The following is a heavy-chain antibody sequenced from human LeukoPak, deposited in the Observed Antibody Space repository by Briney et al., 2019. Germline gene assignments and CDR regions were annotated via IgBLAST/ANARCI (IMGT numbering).Heavy chain of an antibody. CDR2: IKQDGSEK. CDR3: ARESFAARWD. D-gene: IGHD6-6*01. J-gene: IGHJ4*02. Sequence: PGGSLRLSCAASGFTFSSYWMSWVRQAPGKGLEWVANIKQDGSEKDYVDSVKGRFTISRDNAKSSLYLQMNSLTAEDTAVYYCARESFAARWDWGQGTLVTVSS. CDR1: GFTFSSYW. V-gene: IGHV3-7*01.